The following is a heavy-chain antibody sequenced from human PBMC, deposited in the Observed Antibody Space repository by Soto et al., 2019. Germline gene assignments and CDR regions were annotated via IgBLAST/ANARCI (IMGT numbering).Heavy chain of an antibody. CDR2: ISSSGSTI. CDR1: GFTFSSYE. Sequence: GGSLRLSCAASGFTFSSYEMNWVRQAPGKGLEWVSYISSSGSTIYYADSVKGRFTISRDNAKNSLYLQMNSLRAEDTAVDYGARDYRGGYNWNDIEQSPPDYWGQGTLVTVSS. V-gene: IGHV3-48*03. CDR3: ARDYRGGYNWNDIEQSPPDY. D-gene: IGHD1-1*01. J-gene: IGHJ4*02.